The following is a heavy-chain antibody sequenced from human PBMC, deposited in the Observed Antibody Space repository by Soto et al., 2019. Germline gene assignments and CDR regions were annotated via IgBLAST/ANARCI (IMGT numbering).Heavy chain of an antibody. CDR3: ARAPLPNWNDVFDN. V-gene: IGHV3-33*01. CDR2: IWYDGSNK. CDR1: GFTFISYG. Sequence: GGSLRLSCAASGFTFISYGMHWVLQAPGKGLEWVAVIWYDGSNKYYADSVKGRFTISRDNSKITLYLQMNSLRAEDTAVYYCARAPLPNWNDVFDNWGQGTLVTVSS. D-gene: IGHD1-1*01. J-gene: IGHJ4*02.